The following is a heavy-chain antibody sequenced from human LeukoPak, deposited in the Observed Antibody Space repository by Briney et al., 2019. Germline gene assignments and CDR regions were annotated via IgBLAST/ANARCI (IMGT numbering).Heavy chain of an antibody. CDR2: IHYSGNS. CDR1: GGSISSGGYY. CDR3: ARGFYSPHY. D-gene: IGHD4-11*01. Sequence: SETLSLTCTVSGGSISSGGYYWSWIRQHPGKGLEWIGYIHYSGNSYYNPSLKSRVTISLDTSKSQFSLKLSSVTAADTAVYYCARGFYSPHYWGQGTLVSVSS. J-gene: IGHJ4*02. V-gene: IGHV4-31*03.